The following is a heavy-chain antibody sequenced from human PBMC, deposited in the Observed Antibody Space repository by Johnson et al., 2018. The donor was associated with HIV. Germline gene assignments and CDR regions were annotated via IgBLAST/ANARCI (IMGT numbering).Heavy chain of an antibody. V-gene: IGHV3-20*04. D-gene: IGHD6-13*01. J-gene: IGHJ3*02. CDR3: ARESIAAADSNAFDI. Sequence: EQLVESGGVVVQSGGSLRLSCAASGFTFRNYAMSWVRQAPGKGLEWVSGINWNGGSTGYADSVKGRFTISRDNAKNSLYLQMNSLRAEDTALYYCARESIAAADSNAFDIWGQGTMVTVSS. CDR1: GFTFRNYA. CDR2: INWNGGST.